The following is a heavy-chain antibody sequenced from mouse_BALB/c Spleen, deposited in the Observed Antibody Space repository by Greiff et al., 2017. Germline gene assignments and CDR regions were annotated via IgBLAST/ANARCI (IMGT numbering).Heavy chain of an antibody. Sequence: VQLQQSGAELMKPGASVKISCKATGYTFSSYWIEWVKQRPGHGLEWIGEILPGRGSTNYNEKFKGKATITADTSSNTAYMQLSSLTSEDSAVYYCARSLYDYDEGAYWGQGTLVTVSA. J-gene: IGHJ3*01. CDR1: GYTFSSYW. CDR2: ILPGRGST. V-gene: IGHV1-9*01. CDR3: ARSLYDYDEGAY. D-gene: IGHD2-4*01.